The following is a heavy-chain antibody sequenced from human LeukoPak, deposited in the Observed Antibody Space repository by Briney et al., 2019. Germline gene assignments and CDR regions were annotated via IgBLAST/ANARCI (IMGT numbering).Heavy chain of an antibody. D-gene: IGHD3-22*01. J-gene: IGHJ4*02. CDR3: ARASAWTYYYDSSAKTVPDY. CDR2: INPKSGGT. CDR1: GYTFTDHY. V-gene: IGHV1-2*02. Sequence: ASVKVSCKASGYTFTDHYIHWVRQAPGQGLEWMGWINPKSGGTNYAQKFQGRVTMTRDTSISTGYMGLSRLTSDDTAVYYCARASAWTYYYDSSAKTVPDYWGQGTLVTVSS.